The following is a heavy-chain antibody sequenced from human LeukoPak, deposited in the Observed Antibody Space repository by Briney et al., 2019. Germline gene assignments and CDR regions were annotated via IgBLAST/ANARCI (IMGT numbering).Heavy chain of an antibody. CDR2: INHSGNT. D-gene: IGHD6-13*01. Sequence: SETLSLTCAVYGGSFSGYYWSWIRQPPGKGLEWIGEINHSGNTNYNPSLKSRVTISVDTSKNQFSLKLSSVTAADTAVYYCARGVGSSMVDYWGQGTLVTVSS. V-gene: IGHV4-34*01. CDR1: GGSFSGYY. J-gene: IGHJ4*02. CDR3: ARGVGSSMVDY.